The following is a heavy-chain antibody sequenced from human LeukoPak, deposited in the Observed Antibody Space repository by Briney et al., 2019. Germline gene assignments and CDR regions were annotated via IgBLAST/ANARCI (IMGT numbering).Heavy chain of an antibody. Sequence: PGGSLRLSCAASGFTFSSYAMSWVRQAPGKGLEWVAVISYDGSNKYYADSVKGRFTISRDNSKNTLYLQMNSLRAEDTAVYYCAKVAIGGYDSGFISYITMLPPPPDYWGQGTLVTVSS. V-gene: IGHV3-30*18. CDR1: GFTFSSYA. J-gene: IGHJ4*02. CDR2: ISYDGSNK. D-gene: IGHD3-10*02. CDR3: AKVAIGGYDSGFISYITMLPPPPDY.